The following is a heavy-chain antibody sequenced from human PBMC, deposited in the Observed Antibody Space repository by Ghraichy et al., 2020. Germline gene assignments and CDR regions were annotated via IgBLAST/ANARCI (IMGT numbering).Heavy chain of an antibody. Sequence: SQTLSLTCAISGDSVSSNSAAWNWIRQSPSRGLEWLGRTYYRSKWYNDYAVSVKSRITINPDTSKNQFSLQLNSVTPEDTAVYYCARSRHSSSWYVRPFDYWGQGTLVTVSS. V-gene: IGHV6-1*01. CDR1: GDSVSSNSAA. J-gene: IGHJ4*02. CDR3: ARSRHSSSWYVRPFDY. D-gene: IGHD6-13*01. CDR2: TYYRSKWYN.